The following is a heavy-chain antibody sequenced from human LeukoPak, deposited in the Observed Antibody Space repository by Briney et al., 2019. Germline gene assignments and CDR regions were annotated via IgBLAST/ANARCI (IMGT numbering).Heavy chain of an antibody. CDR3: AHKRVSAFDI. CDR1: GYSISSGYY. CDR2: IYHSGST. Sequence: SETLSLTCNVSGYSISSGYYWGWIRQPPGKGLEWIGSIYHSGSTYYNPSLKSRVTISVDTSKNQFSLKLSSVTAADTAVYYCAHKRVSAFDIWGQGTMVTVSS. J-gene: IGHJ3*02. V-gene: IGHV4-38-2*02.